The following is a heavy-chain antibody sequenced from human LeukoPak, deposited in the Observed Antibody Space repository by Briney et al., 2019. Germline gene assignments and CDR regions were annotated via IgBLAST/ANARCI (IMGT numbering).Heavy chain of an antibody. CDR3: ATASIAARHDY. D-gene: IGHD6-6*01. CDR1: GFTFSSNA. V-gene: IGHV3-23*01. CDR2: ISGSGGST. Sequence: GGSLRLSCAASGFTFSSNAMSGFRRAPGKGLDGFSAISGSGGSTYCADSVKGRFTISRDNSKNTLYLQMNSLRAEDTAVYYCATASIAARHDYWGQGTLVTVSS. J-gene: IGHJ4*02.